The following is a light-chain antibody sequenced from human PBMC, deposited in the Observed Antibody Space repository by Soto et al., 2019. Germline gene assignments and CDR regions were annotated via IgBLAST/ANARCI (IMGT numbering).Light chain of an antibody. CDR2: GAS. J-gene: IGKJ2*01. CDR3: HQYDNAPQT. CDR1: QTLRRTY. V-gene: IGKV3-20*01. Sequence: EIVLMQSPGTLSLSPGERATLSCRASQTLRRTYIARYQQKPGQAPRVLIYGASKRATGIPDRFSGSGSGTDFSLTISRLEPEDFAVYYCHQYDNAPQTYGQGTKVEIK.